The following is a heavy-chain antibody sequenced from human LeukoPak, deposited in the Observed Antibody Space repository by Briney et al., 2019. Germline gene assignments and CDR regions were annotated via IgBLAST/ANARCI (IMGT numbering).Heavy chain of an antibody. Sequence: GGSLRLSCAASGFTFSSYSMNWVRQAPGKGLEWVSSISSSSSYIYYADSVKGRFTISRDNAKNSLYLQMNSLRAEDTAVYYCARHGGPGYYGSGSQNWGFDPWGQGTLVTVSS. CDR3: ARHGGPGYYGSGSQNWGFDP. V-gene: IGHV3-21*01. D-gene: IGHD3-10*01. CDR2: ISSSSSYI. CDR1: GFTFSSYS. J-gene: IGHJ5*02.